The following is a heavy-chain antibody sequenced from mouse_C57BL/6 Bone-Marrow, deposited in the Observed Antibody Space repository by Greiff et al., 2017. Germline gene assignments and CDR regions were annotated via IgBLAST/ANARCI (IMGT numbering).Heavy chain of an antibody. CDR1: GFTFHTYA. CDR3: VRDPYYGSPYWYFDV. D-gene: IGHD1-1*01. CDR2: IRSKSSNYAT. V-gene: IGHV10-3*01. J-gene: IGHJ1*03. Sequence: EVMLVESGGGLVQPKGSLKLSCAASGFTFHTYAMHWVRQAPGKGLEWVARIRSKSSNYATYYADSVKDRFTISRDDSQSMLYLQMNNLKTEDTAMYYCVRDPYYGSPYWYFDVWGTGTTVTVSS.